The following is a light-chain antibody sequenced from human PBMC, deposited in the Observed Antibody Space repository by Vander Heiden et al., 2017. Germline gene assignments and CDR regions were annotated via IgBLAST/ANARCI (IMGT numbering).Light chain of an antibody. CDR3: SSYGGNSDFVM. Sequence: QSAPTQPASVSGPPGQSISIPRPGTTSHIENYNLVSSYQQHPGKAPKLIIYEVTRRPSAVSHRFSGSKSGNTASLTISGLQAEDEADYYCSSYGGNSDFVMFGGGTKLTVL. J-gene: IGLJ3*02. V-gene: IGLV2-23*02. CDR2: EVT. CDR1: TSHIENYNL.